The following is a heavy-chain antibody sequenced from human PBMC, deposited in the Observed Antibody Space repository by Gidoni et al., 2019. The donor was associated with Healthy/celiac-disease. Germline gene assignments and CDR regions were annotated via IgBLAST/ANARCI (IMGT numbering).Heavy chain of an antibody. D-gene: IGHD3-10*01. V-gene: IGHV3-23*01. Sequence: EVQLLESGGGLVQPGGSLRLSCAASGFTFSSSAMSWVRQAPGKGLEWVSAISGSGGSTYYADSVKGRFTISRDNSKNTLYLQMNSLRAEDTAVYYCAKGPRVTMVQGVNNWFDPWGQGTLVTVSS. J-gene: IGHJ5*02. CDR3: AKGPRVTMVQGVNNWFDP. CDR1: GFTFSSSA. CDR2: ISGSGGST.